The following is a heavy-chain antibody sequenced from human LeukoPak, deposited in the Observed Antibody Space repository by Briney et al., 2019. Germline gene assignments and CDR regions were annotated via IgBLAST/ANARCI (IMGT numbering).Heavy chain of an antibody. CDR3: AKRAARSFDY. Sequence: ASVKVSCKASGYTFTGYYMHWVRQAPGQGLEWMGWINPNSGATNYAQKSQGRVTMTRDTSISTASMELSSLKPDDTAVYYCAKRAARSFDYWGQGTLVTVSS. CDR1: GYTFTGYY. J-gene: IGHJ4*02. D-gene: IGHD6-6*01. V-gene: IGHV1-2*02. CDR2: INPNSGAT.